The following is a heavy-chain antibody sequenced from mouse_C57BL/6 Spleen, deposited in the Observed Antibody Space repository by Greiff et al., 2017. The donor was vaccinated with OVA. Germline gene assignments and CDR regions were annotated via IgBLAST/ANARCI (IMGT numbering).Heavy chain of an antibody. CDR1: GYTFTSYW. CDR3: ARGSLYYSNYAGYFDD. J-gene: IGHJ2*01. CDR2: IHPNSGST. Sequence: QVQLQQPGAELVKPGASVKLSCKASGYTFTSYWMHWVKQRPGQGLEWIGMIHPNSGSTNYNEKFKSKATLTVDKSSSTAYMQLSSLTSEDSAVYYCARGSLYYSNYAGYFDDWGQGTTLTVSS. V-gene: IGHV1-64*01. D-gene: IGHD2-5*01.